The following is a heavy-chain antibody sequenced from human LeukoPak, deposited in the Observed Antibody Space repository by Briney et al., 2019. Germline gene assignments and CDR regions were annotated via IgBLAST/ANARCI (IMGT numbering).Heavy chain of an antibody. Sequence: HPGGSLRLSCAASGFTFSYYGMHWVRQAPGKGLEWVAVISYDGSNKYYGDSVKGRFTISRDNSKNTLYLQMNSLRAEDTAVYHCARARIATSDAHFFDYWGQGTLVTVSS. CDR1: GFTFSYYG. V-gene: IGHV3-30*03. D-gene: IGHD6-13*01. CDR2: ISYDGSNK. J-gene: IGHJ4*02. CDR3: ARARIATSDAHFFDY.